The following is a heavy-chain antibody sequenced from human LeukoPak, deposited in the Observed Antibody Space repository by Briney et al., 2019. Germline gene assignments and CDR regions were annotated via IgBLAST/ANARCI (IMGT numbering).Heavy chain of an antibody. CDR3: ARDRYSSSRYLNWFDP. J-gene: IGHJ5*02. D-gene: IGHD6-13*01. CDR1: GGSISSSSYY. Sequence: SETLSLTCTVSGGSISSSSYYWGWIRQPPGKGLEWIGSIYYSGSTYHNPSLKSRVTISVDTSKNQFSLKLSSVTAADTAVYYCARDRYSSSRYLNWFDPWGQGTLVTVSS. CDR2: IYYSGST. V-gene: IGHV4-39*07.